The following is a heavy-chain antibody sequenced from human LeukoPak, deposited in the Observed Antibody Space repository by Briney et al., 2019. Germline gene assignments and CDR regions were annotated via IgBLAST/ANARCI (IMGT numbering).Heavy chain of an antibody. V-gene: IGHV1-18*01. Sequence: ASVKVSCKASGYTFTSYGISWVRQAPGQGLEWMGWISAYNGNTNYAQKLQGRVTMTTDTSTSTAYMEQRSLRSDDTAVYYCARGPCSSTSCHVSYYYYMDVWGKGTTVTVSS. CDR2: ISAYNGNT. CDR1: GYTFTSYG. CDR3: ARGPCSSTSCHVSYYYYMDV. J-gene: IGHJ6*03. D-gene: IGHD2-2*01.